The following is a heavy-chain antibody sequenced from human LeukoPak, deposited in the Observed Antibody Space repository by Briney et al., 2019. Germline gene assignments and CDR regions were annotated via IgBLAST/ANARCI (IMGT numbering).Heavy chain of an antibody. Sequence: ASVKVSCKASGYTFTSYYMHWVRQAPGQGLEWMGIINPSGGSTSYAQKFQGRVTMTRGMSTSTVYMELSSLRSEDTAVYYRARGPGEMATIDYWGQGTLVTVSS. CDR3: ARGPGEMATIDY. D-gene: IGHD5-24*01. CDR2: INPSGGST. CDR1: GYTFTSYY. J-gene: IGHJ4*02. V-gene: IGHV1-46*01.